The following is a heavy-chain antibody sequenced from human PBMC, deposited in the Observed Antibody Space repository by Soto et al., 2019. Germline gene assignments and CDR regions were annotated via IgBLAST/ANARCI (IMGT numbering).Heavy chain of an antibody. D-gene: IGHD3-10*01. CDR2: IYYSGST. V-gene: IGHV4-39*01. CDR3: ASQQDTYYYGSGSYFFDY. J-gene: IGHJ4*02. Sequence: SETLSLTCTFSVGSIISSSYYWGWIRQPPGKGLEWIGSIYYSGSTYYNPSLKSRVTISVDTSKNQFSLKLSSVTAADTAVYYCASQQDTYYYGSGSYFFDYWGQGTLVTVSS. CDR1: VGSIISSSYY.